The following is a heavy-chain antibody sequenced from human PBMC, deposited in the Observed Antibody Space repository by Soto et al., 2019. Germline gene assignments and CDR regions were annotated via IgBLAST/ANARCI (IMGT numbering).Heavy chain of an antibody. J-gene: IGHJ4*02. Sequence: QVQLVQSGAEVKKPGASVKVSCKASGYTFTSYGISWVRQAPGHGLEWMGWISAYNGNTNYAQKLQGRVTMTTDTSTSTAIMEPRSMRSDDTAVYYCAREREDIVATTLDYWGQGTLVTVSS. CDR2: ISAYNGNT. CDR3: AREREDIVATTLDY. CDR1: GYTFTSYG. D-gene: IGHD5-12*01. V-gene: IGHV1-18*01.